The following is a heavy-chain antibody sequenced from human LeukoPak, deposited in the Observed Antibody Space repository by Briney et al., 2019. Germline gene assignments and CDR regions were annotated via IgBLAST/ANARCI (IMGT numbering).Heavy chain of an antibody. CDR3: ARAYYDLLTDYYYYMDV. V-gene: IGHV3-23*01. J-gene: IGHJ6*03. Sequence: GGSLRLSCAASGFTFRSYAMSWVRQAPGKGLEWVSGISGSGSSTYYANSVKGRFTISRDNSNNTLYLQMNSLRAEDTAVYYCARAYYDLLTDYYYYMDVWGKGTTVTVSS. D-gene: IGHD3-9*01. CDR1: GFTFRSYA. CDR2: ISGSGSST.